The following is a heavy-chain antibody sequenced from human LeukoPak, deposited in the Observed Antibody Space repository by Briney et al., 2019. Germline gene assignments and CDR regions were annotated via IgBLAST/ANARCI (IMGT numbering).Heavy chain of an antibody. CDR3: ARERRRDGYK. D-gene: IGHD5-24*01. Sequence: SETPSLTCAVYGGSFSGYYWSWIRQPPGKGLEWIGEINHSGSTNYNPSLKSRVTISVDTSKNRFSLKLSSVTAADTAVYYCARERRRDGYKWGQGTLVTVSS. CDR2: INHSGST. V-gene: IGHV4-34*01. J-gene: IGHJ4*02. CDR1: GGSFSGYY.